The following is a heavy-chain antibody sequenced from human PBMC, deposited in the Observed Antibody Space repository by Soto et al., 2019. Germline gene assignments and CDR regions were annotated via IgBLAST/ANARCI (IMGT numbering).Heavy chain of an antibody. Sequence: PWGSLRLSCAASGFTFSSYGMHWVRQAPGKGLEWVAVIWYDGSSKYYADSVKGRFTISRDNSKNTLYLQRNSLRAEDTAVYYCASDSHQHQWLVPRYYYDMDVWGQGTTVTVSS. J-gene: IGHJ6*02. CDR2: IWYDGSSK. D-gene: IGHD6-19*01. CDR1: GFTFSSYG. CDR3: ASDSHQHQWLVPRYYYDMDV. V-gene: IGHV3-33*01.